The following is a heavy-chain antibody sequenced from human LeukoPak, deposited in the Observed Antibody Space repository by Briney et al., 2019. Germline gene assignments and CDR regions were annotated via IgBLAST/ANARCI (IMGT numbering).Heavy chain of an antibody. CDR1: GFTFSTFW. J-gene: IGHJ4*02. CDR2: IKQDGSEK. V-gene: IGHV3-7*05. D-gene: IGHD3-10*01. CDR3: ARDRGSQDY. Sequence: GGSLRLSCAASGFTFSTFWMSWVRQAPGKGLEWVANIKQDGSEKYYVDSVEGRFTISRDNAKNSLYLQMNSLRAEDTAVYYCARDRGSQDYWGQGTLVTVSS.